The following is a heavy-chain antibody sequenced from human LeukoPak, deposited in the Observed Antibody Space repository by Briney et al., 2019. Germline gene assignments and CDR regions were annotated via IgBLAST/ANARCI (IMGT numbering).Heavy chain of an antibody. V-gene: IGHV3-66*01. CDR1: GFTVSSNY. CDR3: ARGRRGIAAAYVDY. Sequence: GGSLRLSCAASGFTVSSNYMSWVRQAPGKGLEWVSVIYSGGSTYYADSVKGRFTISRGNSKNTLYLQMNSLRAEDTAVYYCARGRRGIAAAYVDYWGQGTLVTVSS. D-gene: IGHD6-13*01. J-gene: IGHJ4*02. CDR2: IYSGGST.